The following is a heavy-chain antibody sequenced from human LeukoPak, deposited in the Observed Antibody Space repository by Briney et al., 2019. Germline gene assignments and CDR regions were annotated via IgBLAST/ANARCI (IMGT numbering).Heavy chain of an antibody. Sequence: PGGSRRLSCAASGFTFSDYWMHWVRQAPGKGLQWVSRLNEDGSSTDYGDSVKGRSSISRDNAKNTVFLQLNSLRVEDTAVYYCARDHIVVVPRYYYYGMDVWGQGTTVTVSS. J-gene: IGHJ6*02. CDR1: GFTFSDYW. V-gene: IGHV3-74*01. CDR2: LNEDGSST. CDR3: ARDHIVVVPRYYYYGMDV. D-gene: IGHD2-2*01.